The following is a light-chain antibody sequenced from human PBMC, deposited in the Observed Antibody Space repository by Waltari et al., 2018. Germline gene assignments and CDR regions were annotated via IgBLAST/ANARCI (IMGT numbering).Light chain of an antibody. CDR3: ISYTTSDTMI. V-gene: IGLV2-14*03. Sequence: QSALTQPASVSGSPGQSITISCTGTSRDVGAYNYVSWYQQHPGKVPKLIIYDVSHRPSGGSFRFSGSKSDNTASLTISGLQAEDEADYYCISYTTSDTMIFGGGTKLTVL. CDR2: DVS. CDR1: SRDVGAYNY. J-gene: IGLJ2*01.